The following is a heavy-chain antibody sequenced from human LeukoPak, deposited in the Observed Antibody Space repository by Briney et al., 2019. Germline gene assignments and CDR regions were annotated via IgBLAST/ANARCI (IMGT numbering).Heavy chain of an antibody. CDR1: GFAFGEYD. D-gene: IGHD5-12*01. Sequence: PGGSLRLSCAASGFAFGEYDMSWVRQAPGKGLEWVSFISGGGINTYYAASVKGRFTISWDTSKNTLFLQMSSLRGDDTAVYYCVKAIVPTTRPFDAWGQGTPVTVSS. J-gene: IGHJ4*02. V-gene: IGHV3-23*01. CDR2: ISGGGINT. CDR3: VKAIVPTTRPFDA.